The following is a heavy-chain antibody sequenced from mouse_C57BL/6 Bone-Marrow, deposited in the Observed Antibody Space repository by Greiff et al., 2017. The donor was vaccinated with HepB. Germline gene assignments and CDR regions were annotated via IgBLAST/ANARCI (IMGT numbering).Heavy chain of an antibody. CDR3: ARWCCYYGTWFAY. J-gene: IGHJ3*01. D-gene: IGHD1-1*01. CDR1: GYTFTSYW. V-gene: IGHV1-59*01. CDR2: IDPSDSYT. Sequence: QVQLQQPGAELVRPGTSVKLSCKASGYTFTSYWMHWVKQRPGQGLEWIGVIDPSDSYTNYNQKFKGKATLTVDTSSSTAYMQLSSLTSEDSAVYYCARWCCYYGTWFAYWGQGTLVTVSA.